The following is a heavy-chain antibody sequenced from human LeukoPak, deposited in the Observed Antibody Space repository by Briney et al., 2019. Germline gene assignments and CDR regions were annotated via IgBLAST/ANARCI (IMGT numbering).Heavy chain of an antibody. Sequence: GGSLRLSCAASGFTITNYWMHWVRQAPGQGLVWVSRISSDGTTTNYADSVRGRFTISRDNAKNSLYLQMNSLRAEDMALYYCAKAPYYYGSGSPSYFDYWGQGTLVTVSS. J-gene: IGHJ4*02. D-gene: IGHD3-10*01. CDR3: AKAPYYYGSGSPSYFDY. CDR1: GFTITNYW. CDR2: ISSDGTTT. V-gene: IGHV3-74*01.